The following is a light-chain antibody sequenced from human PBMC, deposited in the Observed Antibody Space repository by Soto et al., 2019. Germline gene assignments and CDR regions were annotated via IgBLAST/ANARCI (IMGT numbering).Light chain of an antibody. V-gene: IGLV2-8*02. CDR3: SSYAGSNNFVV. Sequence: QSALTQPPSASRSPGQSVTISCTGTSSDVGGYNYVSWYQQHPGKAPKLMISEVNKRPSGVPDRFSGSKSGNTASLTVSGLQAEDEADYYCSSYAGSNNFVVFGTGTKLTVL. CDR1: SSDVGGYNY. J-gene: IGLJ1*01. CDR2: EVN.